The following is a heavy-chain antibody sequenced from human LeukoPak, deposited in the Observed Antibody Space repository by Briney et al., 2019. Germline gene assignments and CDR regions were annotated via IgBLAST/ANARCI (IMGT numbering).Heavy chain of an antibody. CDR1: GYTFTSYY. D-gene: IGHD5-12*01. Sequence: ASVKVSCKASGYTFTSYYMHWVRQAPGQGLEWMGIINPSGGSTSYAQKFQGRVTMTRDTSTSTVYMELSRLRSEDTAVYYCARDWRLRSRGEGYYYYMDVWGKGTTVTVSS. CDR2: INPSGGST. V-gene: IGHV1-46*01. CDR3: ARDWRLRSRGEGYYYYMDV. J-gene: IGHJ6*03.